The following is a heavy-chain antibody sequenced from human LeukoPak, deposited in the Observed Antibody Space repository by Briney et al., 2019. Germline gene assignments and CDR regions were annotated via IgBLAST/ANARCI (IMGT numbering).Heavy chain of an antibody. J-gene: IGHJ6*03. D-gene: IGHD3/OR15-3a*01. V-gene: IGHV4-39*01. CDR3: ARLRTGYYYYYMDG. CDR2: IYYSGST. Sequence: SETLSLTCTVSGGSISSSSYYWGWIRQPPGKGLEWIGSIYYSGSTNYNLSLKSRVTISVDTSKNQFSLKLSSVTAADTAVYYCARLRTGYYYYYMDGWGKGTTVTVSS. CDR1: GGSISSSSYY.